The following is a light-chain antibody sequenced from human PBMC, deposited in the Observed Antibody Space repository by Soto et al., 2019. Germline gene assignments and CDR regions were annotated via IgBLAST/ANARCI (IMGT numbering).Light chain of an antibody. CDR1: SSDVGSYNY. Sequence: QSALTQPASVSGSPGQSITISCTGTSSDVGSYNYVSWYQHHPGKAPKLMIYDVSNRPSGVSDRFSGSKSGNTASLTVSGLQAEDEADYYCSSHTSSNTPVVFGGGTKLTVL. J-gene: IGLJ2*01. V-gene: IGLV2-14*03. CDR2: DVS. CDR3: SSHTSSNTPVV.